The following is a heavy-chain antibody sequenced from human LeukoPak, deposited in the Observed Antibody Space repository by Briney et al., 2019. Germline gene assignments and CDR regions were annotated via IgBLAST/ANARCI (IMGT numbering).Heavy chain of an antibody. CDR1: GGSISSSSYY. CDR3: ARGFNWFDP. V-gene: IGHV4-39*01. Sequence: SETLSLTCTVSGGSISSSSYYWGWIRQPPGKGLEWIGSIYYSGSTYYNPSLKSRVTISVDTSKNQFSLKLSSVTAADTAVYYCARGFNWFDPWGQGTLVTVSS. J-gene: IGHJ5*02. CDR2: IYYSGST.